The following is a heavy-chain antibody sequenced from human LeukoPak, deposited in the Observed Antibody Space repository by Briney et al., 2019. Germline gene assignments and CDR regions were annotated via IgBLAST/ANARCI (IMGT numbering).Heavy chain of an antibody. CDR3: AKGIYSSGWSYFDY. CDR1: GFTFRSYA. Sequence: GGSLRLSCAASGFTFRSYAMSWVRQAPGKGLEWVSAISGSGGSTYYADSVKGRFTISRDNSKNTLYLQMNTLRAEDSALYYCAKGIYSSGWSYFDYWGHGTLVTVSS. CDR2: ISGSGGST. V-gene: IGHV3-23*01. D-gene: IGHD6-19*01. J-gene: IGHJ4*01.